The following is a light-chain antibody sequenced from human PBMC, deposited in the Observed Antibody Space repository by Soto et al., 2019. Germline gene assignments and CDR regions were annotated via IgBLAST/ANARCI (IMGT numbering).Light chain of an antibody. Sequence: IVLTQSPGTRSLYPGERATLSCWASQNVLSNYLAWYQQKPGQAPRLLIYGASTRATGIPDRFGGSGSGTDFTLTISRLEPEDFAVYYCQQYSFLPRTFGQGTKVDIK. CDR3: QQYSFLPRT. CDR2: GAS. V-gene: IGKV3-20*01. CDR1: QNVLSNY. J-gene: IGKJ1*01.